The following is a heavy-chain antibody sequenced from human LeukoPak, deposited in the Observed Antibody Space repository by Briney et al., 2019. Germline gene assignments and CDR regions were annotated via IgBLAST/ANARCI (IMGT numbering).Heavy chain of an antibody. V-gene: IGHV1-46*01. Sequence: ASVKVSCKASGYTFTSYYMHWVRQAPGQGLEWMGIINPSGGSTSYAQKFQGRVTMTRDTSTSTVYMELSSLRSEDTAVYYCGRDFGPPSAQLQGIDFWGQGTLVTGSS. J-gene: IGHJ4*02. CDR1: GYTFTSYY. CDR2: INPSGGST. CDR3: GRDFGPPSAQLQGIDF. D-gene: IGHD2-2*01.